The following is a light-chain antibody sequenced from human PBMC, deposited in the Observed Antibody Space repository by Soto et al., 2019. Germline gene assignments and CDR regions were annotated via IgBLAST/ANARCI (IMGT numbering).Light chain of an antibody. CDR3: QQYNSYLWK. CDR2: KAS. CDR1: QTISSW. Sequence: DIQMTQSPSTLSVSVGDRVTITCRASQTISSWLAWYQQKPGKAPKLLIYKASTLKSGVPSRFSGSGSGTEFTLTISSLQPDDFATYFCQQYNSYLWKFGQGTKVDIK. J-gene: IGKJ1*01. V-gene: IGKV1-5*03.